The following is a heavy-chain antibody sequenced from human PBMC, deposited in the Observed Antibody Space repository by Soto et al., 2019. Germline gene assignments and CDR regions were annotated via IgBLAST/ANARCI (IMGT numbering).Heavy chain of an antibody. CDR3: ARGDYGSGRPLDY. V-gene: IGHV4-34*01. J-gene: IGHJ4*02. CDR1: GGSFSGYC. CDR2: INHSGST. D-gene: IGHD3-10*01. Sequence: KTSETLSLTCAVYGGSFSGYCWSWIRQPPGKGLEWIGEINHSGSTNYNPSLKSRVTISVDTSKNQFSLKLSSVTAADTAVYYCARGDYGSGRPLDYWGQGTMVTVSS.